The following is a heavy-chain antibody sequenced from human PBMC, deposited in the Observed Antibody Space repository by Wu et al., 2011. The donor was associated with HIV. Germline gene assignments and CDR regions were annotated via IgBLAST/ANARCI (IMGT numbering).Heavy chain of an antibody. D-gene: IGHD6-19*01. CDR1: GDTFNTYA. CDR2: IIPIFDKP. CDR3: ARDPTIAVAGTKSF. V-gene: IGHV1-69*14. J-gene: IGHJ4*02. Sequence: QVHLVQSGAEVKKPGSSVKVSCKASGDTFNTYAIGWVRQAPGQGLEWMGGIIPIFDKPNYGQKFQGRITITADKSTNTANMELSSLRSEDTAVYYCARDPTIAVAGTKSFWGQGTLVSVSS.